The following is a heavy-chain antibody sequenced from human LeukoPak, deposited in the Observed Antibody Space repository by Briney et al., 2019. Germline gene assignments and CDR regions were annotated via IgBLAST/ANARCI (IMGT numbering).Heavy chain of an antibody. Sequence: SETLSLTCTVSGGSISSYYWSWIRQPPGKGLEWIGEINHSGSTNYNPSLKTRVTISVDTSKNQFSLKLSSVTAADTAVYYCARTNSGYYDSSGYYWDFDYWGQGTLVTVSS. CDR1: GGSISSYY. V-gene: IGHV4-34*01. J-gene: IGHJ4*02. D-gene: IGHD3-22*01. CDR2: INHSGST. CDR3: ARTNSGYYDSSGYYWDFDY.